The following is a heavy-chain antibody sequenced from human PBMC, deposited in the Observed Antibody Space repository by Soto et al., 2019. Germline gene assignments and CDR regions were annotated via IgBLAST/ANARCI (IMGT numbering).Heavy chain of an antibody. CDR2: IYYSGST. Sequence: SETLSLTCTVSGGSISSYYWSWIRQPPGRGLEWIGYIYYSGSTNYNPSLKSRVTISVDTSKNQFSLKLSSVTAADTAVYYCAREFYSGYVDYWGHGTLVTVSS. J-gene: IGHJ4*01. V-gene: IGHV4-59*01. D-gene: IGHD1-26*01. CDR1: GGSISSYY. CDR3: AREFYSGYVDY.